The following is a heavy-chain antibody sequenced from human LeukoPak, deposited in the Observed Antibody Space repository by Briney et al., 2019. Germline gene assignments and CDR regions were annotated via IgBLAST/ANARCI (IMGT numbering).Heavy chain of an antibody. V-gene: IGHV4-39*07. CDR2: IYYSGST. Sequence: SETLSLTCTVSGGSISSSSYYWGWIRQPPGKGLEWIGSIYYSGSTYYNPSLKSRVTISVDTSKNQFSLKLSSVTAADTAVYYCARVVEDATMIVVVMDYWGQGTLVTVSS. D-gene: IGHD3-22*01. CDR3: ARVVEDATMIVVVMDY. CDR1: GGSISSSSYY. J-gene: IGHJ4*02.